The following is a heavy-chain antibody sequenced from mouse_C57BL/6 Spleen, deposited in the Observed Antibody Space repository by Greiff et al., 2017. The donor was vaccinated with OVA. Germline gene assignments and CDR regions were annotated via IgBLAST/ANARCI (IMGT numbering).Heavy chain of an antibody. D-gene: IGHD3-2*02. Sequence: QVQLQQPGAELVRPGSSVKLSCKASGYTFTSYWMDWVKQRPGQGLEWIGNIYPSDSETHYNQKFKDKATLTVDKSSSTAYMQLSSLTSEDSAVYYCARSRQTAQAPYCDYWGQGTTLTVSS. CDR1: GYTFTSYW. CDR3: ARSRQTAQAPYCDY. V-gene: IGHV1-61*01. J-gene: IGHJ2*01. CDR2: IYPSDSET.